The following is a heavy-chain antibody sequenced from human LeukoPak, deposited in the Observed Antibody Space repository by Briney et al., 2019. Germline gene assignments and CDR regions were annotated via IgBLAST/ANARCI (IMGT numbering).Heavy chain of an antibody. V-gene: IGHV7-4-1*02. J-gene: IGHJ3*02. Sequence: VASVKVTCKASVYTFTTYAMHWVRQAPGQGLEWVGWINTRTGNPTYAQGFTGRFVFSLDTSVSTAYLQISSLMVEDTAVYYCARDNWDSDAFDIWGQGTMVTVSS. CDR1: VYTFTTYA. CDR2: INTRTGNP. D-gene: IGHD1/OR15-1a*01. CDR3: ARDNWDSDAFDI.